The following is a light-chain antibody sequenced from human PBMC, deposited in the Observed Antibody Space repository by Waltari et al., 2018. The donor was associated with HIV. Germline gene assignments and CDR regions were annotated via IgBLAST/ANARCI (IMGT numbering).Light chain of an antibody. Sequence: SYELTQPLSVSVALGQTARITCGGNNVGTKDVHWYQQKSGQASLLVIYNDVNRPSGIPERFSASKSRNTATLTISGAQAGDEADYYCQVWHYSVFFGGGTKLTVL. J-gene: IGLJ2*01. CDR3: QVWHYSVF. CDR2: NDV. CDR1: NVGTKD. V-gene: IGLV3-9*01.